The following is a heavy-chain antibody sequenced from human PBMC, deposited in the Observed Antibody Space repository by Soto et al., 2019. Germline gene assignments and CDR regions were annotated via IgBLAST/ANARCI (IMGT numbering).Heavy chain of an antibody. CDR3: ARGQYSSGGGYFDY. V-gene: IGHV3-48*03. CDR1: GFTFSSYE. CDR2: ISSSGSTI. Sequence: EVQLVESGGGLVQPGGSLRLSCAASGFTFSSYEMNWVRQAPGKGLEWVSYISSSGSTIYYADSVKGRFTISRDNAKNSLYLQMSSLRAEDTAVYYWARGQYSSGGGYFDYWGQETLVTVSS. J-gene: IGHJ4*02. D-gene: IGHD6-19*01.